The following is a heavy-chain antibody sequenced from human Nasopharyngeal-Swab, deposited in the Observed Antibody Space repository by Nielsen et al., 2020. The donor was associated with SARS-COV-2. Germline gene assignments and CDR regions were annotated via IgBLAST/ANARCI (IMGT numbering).Heavy chain of an antibody. CDR3: AKEGATGWFDP. CDR1: GVSITSQY. J-gene: IGHJ5*02. Sequence: SETLSLTCTVSGVSITSQYWSWIRQPPGKGLEWIGYISHNSGTSYNPSLKSRVTMFMDTSKNLFSLRLRSVTAADTAVYYCAKEGATGWFDPWGQGTLVTVSS. CDR2: ISHNSGT. V-gene: IGHV4-59*11.